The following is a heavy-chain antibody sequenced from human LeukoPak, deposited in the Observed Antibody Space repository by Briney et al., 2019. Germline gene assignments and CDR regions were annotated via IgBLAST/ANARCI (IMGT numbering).Heavy chain of an antibody. D-gene: IGHD3-22*01. J-gene: IGHJ4*02. CDR1: GFTFSSYW. CDR3: ARDNLYYYDSSGYDY. V-gene: IGHV3-7*01. Sequence: PGGSLRLSCAASGFTFSSYWMSWVRQAPGKGLEWVANIKQDGSEKYYVDSVKGRFTISRDNAKNSLYLQMNSLRAEDTAVYYCARDNLYYYDSSGYDYWGQGTLVTVSS. CDR2: IKQDGSEK.